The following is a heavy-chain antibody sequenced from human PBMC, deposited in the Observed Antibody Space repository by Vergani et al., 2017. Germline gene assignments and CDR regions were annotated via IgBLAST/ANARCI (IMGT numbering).Heavy chain of an antibody. Sequence: QVQLVESGGGVVQRGGSLRLSCATSGFTLSNYDMQWIRQGPGKGLEFVAFIQFDGSNQYYADSFKGRFTVSRDFSKNTLYLQMNSLRTDDTATYYCAKHFRGWGIDYWGQGTQVIVSS. V-gene: IGHV3-30*02. D-gene: IGHD3-16*01. CDR1: GFTLSNYD. J-gene: IGHJ4*02. CDR2: IQFDGSNQ. CDR3: AKHFRGWGIDY.